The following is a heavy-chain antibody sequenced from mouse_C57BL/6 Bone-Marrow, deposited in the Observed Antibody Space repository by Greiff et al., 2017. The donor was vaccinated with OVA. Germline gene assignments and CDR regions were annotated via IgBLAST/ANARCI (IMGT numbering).Heavy chain of an antibody. CDR3: ARERWYDYEGDY. CDR1: GYTFTGYW. V-gene: IGHV1-9*01. CDR2: ILPGSGST. Sequence: LVESGAELMKPGASVKLSCKATGYTFTGYWIEWVKQRPGHGLEWIGEILPGSGSTNYHEKFKGKATFTADTSSNTAYMQLSSLTTEDSAIYYCARERWYDYEGDYWGQGTTLTVSS. D-gene: IGHD2-4*01. J-gene: IGHJ2*01.